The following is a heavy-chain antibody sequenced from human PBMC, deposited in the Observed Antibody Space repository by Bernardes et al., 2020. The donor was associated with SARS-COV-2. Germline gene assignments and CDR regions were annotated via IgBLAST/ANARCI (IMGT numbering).Heavy chain of an antibody. Sequence: SETLSLTCTVSGGSISAYYWSWFQQPPGKGLEWIGYLYYTGSTNYNPSLQSRVTISVDTSKNQFSLKLSSVTAADTAVYYCARGFDYWGQGILVTVSS. CDR3: ARGFDY. CDR2: LYYTGST. V-gene: IGHV4-59*01. CDR1: GGSISAYY. J-gene: IGHJ4*02.